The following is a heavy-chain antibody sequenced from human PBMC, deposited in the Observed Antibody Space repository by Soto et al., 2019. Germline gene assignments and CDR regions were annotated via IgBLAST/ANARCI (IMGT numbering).Heavy chain of an antibody. V-gene: IGHV3-23*01. CDR2: ISGSGGST. J-gene: IGHJ6*03. CDR1: GFTFSSYA. CDR3: AKQGGSGFGPKEYYMDV. D-gene: IGHD3-10*01. Sequence: EVQLLESGGGLVQPGGSLRLSCAASGFTFSSYAMSWVRQAPGKGLEWVSAISGSGGSTYYADSVKGRFTISRDNSKNTLYLQMNSLRAEDTAVYYCAKQGGSGFGPKEYYMDVWGKGTTVTVSS.